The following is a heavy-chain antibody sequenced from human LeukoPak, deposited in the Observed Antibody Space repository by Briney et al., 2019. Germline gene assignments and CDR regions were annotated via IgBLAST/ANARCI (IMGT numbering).Heavy chain of an antibody. CDR3: AREWAWEHAFDI. D-gene: IGHD1-26*01. V-gene: IGHV4-59*01. CDR1: GGSISSYY. J-gene: IGHJ3*02. Sequence: SETLSLTCTVSGGSISSYYWSWIRQPPGKGLEWIGYIYYSGSTNYNPSLKSRVTISVDTSKNQLSLKLSSVTAADTAVYYCAREWAWEHAFDIWGQGTMVTVSS. CDR2: IYYSGST.